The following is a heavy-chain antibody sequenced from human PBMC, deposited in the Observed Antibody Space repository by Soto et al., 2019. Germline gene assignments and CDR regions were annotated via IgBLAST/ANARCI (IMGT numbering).Heavy chain of an antibody. CDR1: GFTFNSYA. Sequence: EVQLLGSGGGLVQPGGSLRLSCAASGFTFNSYAMRWVRQAPGKGLEWVSAISGSGDSTYYADSVKGRFTISRDNSKSTLYLQMNSLRAEDTAVYYCARRGNGSYYDYWGQGTLVTVSS. J-gene: IGHJ4*02. V-gene: IGHV3-23*01. D-gene: IGHD1-26*01. CDR3: ARRGNGSYYDY. CDR2: ISGSGDST.